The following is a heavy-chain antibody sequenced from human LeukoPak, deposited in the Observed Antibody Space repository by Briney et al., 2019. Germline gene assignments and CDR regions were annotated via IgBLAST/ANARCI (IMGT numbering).Heavy chain of an antibody. V-gene: IGHV1-24*01. CDR3: ATYPLSLHCSSTSCVRVGDLDY. CDR2: FDPEDGET. J-gene: IGHJ4*02. D-gene: IGHD2-2*01. CDR1: GYTLTELS. Sequence: ASVKVSCKVSGYTLTELSMHWVRQAPGKGLEWMGGFDPEDGETIYAQKFQGRVTMTEDTSTDTAYMELSSLRSEDTAVYYCATYPLSLHCSSTSCVRVGDLDYWGQGTLVTVSS.